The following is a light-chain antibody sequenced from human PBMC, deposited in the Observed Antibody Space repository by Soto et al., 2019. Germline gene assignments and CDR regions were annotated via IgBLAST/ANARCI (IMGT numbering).Light chain of an antibody. CDR3: LCYITYPWT. Sequence: DIQMTQSPSSLSAPVGERVTITCRASQSISSYLNWYQQKPGKAPKLLIYAASSLQSGVPSRFSGSGSGTEFSLTISSLQPEDFATYYCLCYITYPWTFGQGTKVDIK. CDR2: AAS. V-gene: IGKV1-39*01. CDR1: QSISSY. J-gene: IGKJ1*01.